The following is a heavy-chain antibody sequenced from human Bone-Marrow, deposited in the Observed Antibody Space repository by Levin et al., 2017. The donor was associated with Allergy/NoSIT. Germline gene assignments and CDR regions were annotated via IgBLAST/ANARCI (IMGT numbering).Heavy chain of an antibody. J-gene: IGHJ4*02. CDR3: AKVRAIGVWYFDY. CDR2: ISESDSST. Sequence: QAGGSLRLSCEASGFTFSNYAMNWVRLAPGKGLEWVSAISESDSSTYYADSVRGRFTISRDNSKNTIYLQMNSLRAEDTAVYYCAKVRAIGVWYFDYWGQGTLVTVSS. D-gene: IGHD3-10*01. CDR1: GFTFSNYA. V-gene: IGHV3-23*01.